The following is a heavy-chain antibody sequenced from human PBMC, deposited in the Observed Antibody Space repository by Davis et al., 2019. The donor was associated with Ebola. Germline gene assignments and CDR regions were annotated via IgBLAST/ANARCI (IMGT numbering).Heavy chain of an antibody. Sequence: SETLSLTCTVSGGSVSSGYYYWSWVRQPPGKGLEWIGYIYYSGSTKNNPSLKSRVTISVDTSKNQFSLKLTSVTTADTAVYYCARHTSYGGKTWFDPWGQGTLVTVSS. J-gene: IGHJ5*02. CDR1: GGSVSSGYYY. CDR2: IYYSGST. CDR3: ARHTSYGGKTWFDP. D-gene: IGHD4-23*01. V-gene: IGHV4-61*01.